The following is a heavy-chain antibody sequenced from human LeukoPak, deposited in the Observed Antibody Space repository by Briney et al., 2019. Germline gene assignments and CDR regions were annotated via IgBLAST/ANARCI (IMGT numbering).Heavy chain of an antibody. V-gene: IGHV3-7*01. CDR1: GFTFSSYW. CDR3: ARVSRGYCSGGSCAPPYHFDY. D-gene: IGHD2-15*01. CDR2: IKQDGSEK. Sequence: GGSLRLSCAASGFTFSSYWMSWVRQAPGKGLEWVANIKQDGSEKYYVDSVKGRFTISRDNAKNSLYLQMNSLRAEDTAVYYCARVSRGYCSGGSCAPPYHFDYWGQGTLVTVSS. J-gene: IGHJ4*02.